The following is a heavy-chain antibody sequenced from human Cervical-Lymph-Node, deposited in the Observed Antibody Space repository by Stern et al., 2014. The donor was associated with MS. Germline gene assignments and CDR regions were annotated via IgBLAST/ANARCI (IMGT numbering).Heavy chain of an antibody. CDR2: ITVYNGNT. V-gene: IGHV1-18*01. J-gene: IGHJ4*02. CDR3: ARGWGDPRH. D-gene: IGHD3-16*01. Sequence: QVQLVQSGAEVKKPGASVNVSCKASGYTFSSFAITWVRQAPGQGLEWMGTITVYNGNTNYAQRVQDRVTMTTDTSTNTAYMELRTLRSDDTPVYYCARGWGDPRHWGQGTLVTVSS. CDR1: GYTFSSFA.